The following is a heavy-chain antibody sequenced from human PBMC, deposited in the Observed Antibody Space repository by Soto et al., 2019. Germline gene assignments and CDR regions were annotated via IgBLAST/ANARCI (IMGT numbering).Heavy chain of an antibody. CDR3: ARVHNWNYGTPYYFDY. CDR2: IYYSGST. CDR1: GGSISSYY. V-gene: IGHV4-59*01. Sequence: SPTLSLTCTVSGGSISSYYWSWIRQPPGKGLEWIGYIYYSGSTNYNPSLKSRVTISVDTSKNPFSPKLSSVTAADTAVYYCARVHNWNYGTPYYFDYWGQGTLVTVSS. D-gene: IGHD1-7*01. J-gene: IGHJ4*02.